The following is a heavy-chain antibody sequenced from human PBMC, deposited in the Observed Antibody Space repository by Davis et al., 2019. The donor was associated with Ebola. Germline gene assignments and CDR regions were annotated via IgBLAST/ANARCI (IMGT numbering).Heavy chain of an antibody. D-gene: IGHD4-17*01. J-gene: IGHJ4*02. Sequence: GGPLRPPCAAPGFTFSGSAMHWVRQPSGKGLEWVGRIRSKANSYATAYAASVKGRFTISRDDSKNTAYLQMNSLKTEDTAVYYCTVSTVTFDYWGQGTLVTVSS. V-gene: IGHV3-73*01. CDR3: TVSTVTFDY. CDR2: IRSKANSYAT. CDR1: GFTFSGSA.